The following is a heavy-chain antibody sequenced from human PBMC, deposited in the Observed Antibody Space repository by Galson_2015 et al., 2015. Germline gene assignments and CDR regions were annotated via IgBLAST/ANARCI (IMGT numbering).Heavy chain of an antibody. J-gene: IGHJ4*02. D-gene: IGHD2-2*01. CDR2: ISGSGGST. CDR3: AKLGGYSCTCSYFDY. V-gene: IGHV3-23*01. CDR1: GFTFSSYA. Sequence: SLRLSCAASGFTFSSYAMSWVRQAPGKGLEWVSAISGSGGSTDYADSVKGRFTISRDNSKSTLYLQMNSLRAEDTALYYCAKLGGYSCTCSYFDYWGRGTLVAVSS.